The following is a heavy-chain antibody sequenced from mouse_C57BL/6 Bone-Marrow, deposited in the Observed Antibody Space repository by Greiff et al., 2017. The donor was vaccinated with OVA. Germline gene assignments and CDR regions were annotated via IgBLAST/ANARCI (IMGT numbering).Heavy chain of an antibody. CDR3: TRPPLFLYGPYYFDY. CDR2: IYPRSGNT. CDR1: GYTFTSYG. Sequence: QVQLQQSGAELARPGASVKLSCKASGYTFTSYGISWVKQRTGQGLEWIGEIYPRSGNTYYNEKFKGKATLTADKSSSTAYMELRSLTSEDSAVYFGTRPPLFLYGPYYFDYWGQGTTLTVSS. V-gene: IGHV1-81*01. J-gene: IGHJ2*01. D-gene: IGHD1-1*01.